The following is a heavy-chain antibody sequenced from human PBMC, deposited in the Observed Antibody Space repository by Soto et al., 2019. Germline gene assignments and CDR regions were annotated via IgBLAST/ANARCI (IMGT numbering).Heavy chain of an antibody. CDR3: ARGLSSTSLGPDYYYMDV. D-gene: IGHD2-2*01. V-gene: IGHV1-2*04. CDR2: INPNSGGT. J-gene: IGHJ6*03. CDR1: GYTFTGYY. Sequence: GASVQVSCKASGYTFTGYYMHWVRQAPGQGLEWMGWINPNSGGTNYAQKFQGWVTMTRDTSISTAYMELSRLRSDDTAVYYCARGLSSTSLGPDYYYMDVWGKGTTVTVSS.